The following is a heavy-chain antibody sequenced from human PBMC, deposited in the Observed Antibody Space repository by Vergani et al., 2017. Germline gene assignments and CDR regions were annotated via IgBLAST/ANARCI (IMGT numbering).Heavy chain of an antibody. CDR3: AKGGGDGYNSLDY. D-gene: IGHD5-24*01. V-gene: IGHV3-23*01. CDR1: GFTFSIYA. J-gene: IGHJ4*02. CDR2: ISNSGGNT. Sequence: EVQLLESGGGLVQPGGSLRLSCAASGFTFSIYAMTWVRQAPGKGLEWVSAISNSGGNTYFADSVKGRFTISRDNSKNTLYLQMNSLRAEETAVYYCAKGGGDGYNSLDYWGQGTRVTVSS.